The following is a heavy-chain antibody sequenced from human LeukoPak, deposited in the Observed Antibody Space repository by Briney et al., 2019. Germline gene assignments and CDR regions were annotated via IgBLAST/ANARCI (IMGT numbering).Heavy chain of an antibody. V-gene: IGHV1-8*01. J-gene: IGHJ4*02. Sequence: ASVTVSCKSSAYTFTSYDINWVRQATAQGLELMGCMNPNSGNTGYTQKFQGRVTITRNTSISTAYMELSSLRSEDTAVYYCASSEVDKTAFDYWGQGTLVTVSS. CDR1: AYTFTSYD. CDR2: MNPNSGNT. CDR3: ASSEVDKTAFDY. D-gene: IGHD1-26*01.